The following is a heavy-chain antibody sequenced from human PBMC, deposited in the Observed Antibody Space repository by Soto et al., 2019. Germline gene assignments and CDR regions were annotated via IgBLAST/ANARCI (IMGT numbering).Heavy chain of an antibody. CDR3: XXXXXXXXXXTYYFDY. J-gene: IGHJ4*02. V-gene: IGHV1-18*01. Sequence: QVQLVQSGAEVKKPGASVKVSCKASGYTFTSYGISWVRQAPGXGLEWXGWISAYNGNTNYAQKLQGRVTMTTDTSTSTXXXXXXXXXXXXXXXXXXXXXXXXXXXXTYYFDYWGQGTLVTVSS. CDR2: ISAYNGNT. CDR1: GYTFTSYG.